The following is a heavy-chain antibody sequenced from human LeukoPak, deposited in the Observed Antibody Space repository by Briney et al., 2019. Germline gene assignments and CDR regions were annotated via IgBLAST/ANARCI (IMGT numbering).Heavy chain of an antibody. Sequence: GGSLRLSCAASGFTFSSYGMHWVRQAPGKGLEWVAFIRYDGSNKYYADSVKGRFTISRDNAQKTLYLQMNSLRAEDTAADYCAKDGHIGSYPDNWGQGTLVTVSS. CDR1: GFTFSSYG. V-gene: IGHV3-30*02. J-gene: IGHJ4*02. CDR2: IRYDGSNK. CDR3: AKDGHIGSYPDN. D-gene: IGHD1-26*01.